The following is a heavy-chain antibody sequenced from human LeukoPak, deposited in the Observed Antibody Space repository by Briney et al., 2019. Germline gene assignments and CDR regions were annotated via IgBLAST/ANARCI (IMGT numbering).Heavy chain of an antibody. V-gene: IGHV3-33*01. CDR2: IWYDGSEK. Sequence: PGGSLRLSCAASGFTFSSFGMHWVRQAPGKGLEWVAVIWYDGSEKFYADSVKGRFTISRDNSKNTLYLQMNSLRVGDTAAYYCARGGNAFDIWGQGTMVTVSS. CDR1: GFTFSSFG. D-gene: IGHD1-14*01. CDR3: ARGGNAFDI. J-gene: IGHJ3*02.